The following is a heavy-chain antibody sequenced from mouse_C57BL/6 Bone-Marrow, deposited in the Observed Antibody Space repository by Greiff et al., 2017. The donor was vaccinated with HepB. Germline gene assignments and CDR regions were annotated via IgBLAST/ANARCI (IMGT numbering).Heavy chain of an antibody. CDR1: GYTFTSYG. D-gene: IGHD1-1*01. V-gene: IGHV1-81*01. Sequence: QVQLKESGAELARPGASVKLSCKASGYTFTSYGISWVKQRTGQGLEWIGEIYPRSGNTYYNEKFKGKATLTADKSSSTAYMELRSLTSEDSAVYFCARVYYGSSLGYWGQGTTLTVSS. J-gene: IGHJ2*01. CDR3: ARVYYGSSLGY. CDR2: IYPRSGNT.